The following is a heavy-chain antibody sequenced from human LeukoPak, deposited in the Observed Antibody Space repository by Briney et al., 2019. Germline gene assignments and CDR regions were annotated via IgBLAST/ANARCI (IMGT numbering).Heavy chain of an antibody. CDR3: AKNRGANYYNYYMDV. CDR1: GFTFSTYA. V-gene: IGHV3-23*01. D-gene: IGHD4/OR15-4a*01. J-gene: IGHJ6*03. CDR2: IGGGGRDT. Sequence: PGGSLRLSCAASGFTFSTYAMSWVRQAPGKGLEWLSTIGGGGRDTFYADSVKGRFTVSRDNSKNTLYLQMSSLRAEDTAVYLCAKNRGANYYNYYMDVWGKGTTVTVSS.